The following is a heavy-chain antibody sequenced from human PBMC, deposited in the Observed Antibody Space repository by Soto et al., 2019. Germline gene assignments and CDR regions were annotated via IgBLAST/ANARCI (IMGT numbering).Heavy chain of an antibody. V-gene: IGHV3-15*01. D-gene: IGHD3-9*01. CDR1: GFNLSHPW. CDR2: IKSKTDGGTA. J-gene: IGHJ4*02. Sequence: GGSQRLSCVASGFNLSHPWMTWVRQAAGKGLEWVGRIKSKTDGGTADYAAPVKGRATISRDDSKNTVYLQMNSLKTEDTAVYYCTTGIYYDILTGYHNVAYWGQGALVTVSS. CDR3: TTGIYYDILTGYHNVAY.